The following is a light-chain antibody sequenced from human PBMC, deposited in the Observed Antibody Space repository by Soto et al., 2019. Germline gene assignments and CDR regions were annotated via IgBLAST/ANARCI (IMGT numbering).Light chain of an antibody. Sequence: EIVLTQSPGTLSLSPGERATLSCRASQSVSSSYLAWYQQKPGQAPRLLIYGASSRSTGIPDRFSSRGSGTDFTLTISRLEPEDVAVYYCQQYGSSPLTFGGGTKVEIK. CDR1: QSVSSSY. V-gene: IGKV3-20*01. J-gene: IGKJ4*01. CDR2: GAS. CDR3: QQYGSSPLT.